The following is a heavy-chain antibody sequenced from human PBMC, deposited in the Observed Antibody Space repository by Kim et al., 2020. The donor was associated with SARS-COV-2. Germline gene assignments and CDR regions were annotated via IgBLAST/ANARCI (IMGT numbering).Heavy chain of an antibody. D-gene: IGHD2-15*01. CDR3: ARDRLYCSGGSCLEFGFYGNDL. CDR2: ISYDGRNI. V-gene: IGHV3-30*12. J-gene: IGHJ6*02. CDR1: GFSFSSYG. Sequence: GGSLRLSCAASGFSFSSYGMHWVRQAPGKGLEWVAVISYDGRNIYYGDSVKGRFTISRDNSKNTLYLQMNSLRAEDTAVYFCARDRLYCSGGSCLEFGFYGNDLWGQGTTVTVSS.